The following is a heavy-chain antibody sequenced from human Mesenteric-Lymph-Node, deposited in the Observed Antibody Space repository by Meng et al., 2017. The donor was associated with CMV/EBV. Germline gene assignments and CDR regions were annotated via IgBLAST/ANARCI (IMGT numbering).Heavy chain of an antibody. D-gene: IGHD4-17*01. CDR3: ARDKASEDGYYYYGMDV. CDR1: GGSISSYY. V-gene: IGHV4-4*07. J-gene: IGHJ6*02. CDR2: IYTSGST. Sequence: SETLSLTCTVSGGSISSYYWSWIRQPAGKGLEWIGRIYTSGSTNYNPSLKTRVTISVDTSKNQFSLKLSSVTAADTAVYYCARDKASEDGYYYYGMDVWGQGTTVTVSS.